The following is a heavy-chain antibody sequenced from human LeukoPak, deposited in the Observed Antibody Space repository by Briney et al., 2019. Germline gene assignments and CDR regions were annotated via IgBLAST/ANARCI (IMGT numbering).Heavy chain of an antibody. Sequence: SGGSLRLSCAASGFTFSTYWMNWVRQAPGKGLEWVANIKPDGSDKYYVDSVKGRFTASRDNAKNSLYLQMNSLRAEDTAVYYCAKGGDHWGQGTLVTVSS. CDR1: GFTFSTYW. CDR3: AKGGDH. D-gene: IGHD3-16*01. J-gene: IGHJ4*02. V-gene: IGHV3-7*01. CDR2: IKPDGSDK.